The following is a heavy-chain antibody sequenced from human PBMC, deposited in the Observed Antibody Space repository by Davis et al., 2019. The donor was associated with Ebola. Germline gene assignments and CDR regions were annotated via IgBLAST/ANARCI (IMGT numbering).Heavy chain of an antibody. CDR2: ISTHNGNT. J-gene: IGHJ6*02. V-gene: IGHV1-18*04. CDR1: GYTFTSYG. CDR3: ARMAAAGTKLDV. D-gene: IGHD6-13*01. Sequence: AASVKVSCKASGYTFTSYGISWVRQAPRQGLEWMGWISTHNGNTNFAQKLQGRVTMTTDTSTSSAYMELRSLRSDDTAVYYCARMAAAGTKLDVWGQGTTVTVSS.